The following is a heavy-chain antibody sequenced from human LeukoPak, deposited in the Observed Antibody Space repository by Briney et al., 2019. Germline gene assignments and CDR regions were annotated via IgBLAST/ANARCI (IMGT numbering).Heavy chain of an antibody. CDR3: ARERYCGGGNCYPYMDV. J-gene: IGHJ6*03. Sequence: PSQTLSLTCTVSGDPISSVGYYWSWIRQHPGKGLEWIRYIYYSGNTYYNPSLKSRVTISVDTSKHQFSLKLSSVTAADTAVYYCARERYCGGGNCYPYMDVWGKGTTVTVSS. D-gene: IGHD2-15*01. CDR1: GDPISSVGYY. V-gene: IGHV4-31*03. CDR2: IYYSGNT.